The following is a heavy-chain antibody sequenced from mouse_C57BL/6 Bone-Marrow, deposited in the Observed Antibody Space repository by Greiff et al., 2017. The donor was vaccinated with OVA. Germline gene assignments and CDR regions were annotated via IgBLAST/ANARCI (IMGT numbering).Heavy chain of an antibody. D-gene: IGHD2-3*01. V-gene: IGHV1-82*01. CDR1: GYAFSSSW. CDR3: ARHEDGYYASYLNY. CDR2: IYPGDGDT. J-gene: IGHJ2*01. Sequence: QVQLQQSGPELVKPGASVKISCKASGYAFSSSWMNWVKQRPGKGLEWIGRIYPGDGDTNYNGKFKGKATLTADKSSSTAYMQPSSLASEDSAVYFCARHEDGYYASYLNYWGRGTTLTVSS.